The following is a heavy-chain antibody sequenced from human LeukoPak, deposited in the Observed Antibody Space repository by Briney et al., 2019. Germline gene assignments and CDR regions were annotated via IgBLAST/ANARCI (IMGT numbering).Heavy chain of an antibody. CDR3: ARKLGGTQCGGDCFFDH. CDR1: GFMLNVYY. J-gene: IGHJ4*02. V-gene: IGHV3-11*03. CDR2: ISPTGSYT. D-gene: IGHD2-21*02. Sequence: GGSLRLSCEASGFMLNVYYMSWFRLAPGKGLEWIGYISPTGSYTTYADSARGRFTISRDNAKNLLFLQMNDLRTEDTAVYYCARKLGGTQCGGDCFFDHWGQGTRVAVSS.